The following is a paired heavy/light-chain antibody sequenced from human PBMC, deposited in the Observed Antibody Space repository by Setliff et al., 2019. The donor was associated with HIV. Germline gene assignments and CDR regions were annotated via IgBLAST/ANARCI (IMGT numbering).Light chain of an antibody. CDR1: EAIHNY. Sequence: DLQLTQSPSFLSASVGDRVTITCRASEAIHNYLAWYQQKPGKAPNLLIYGASTLQSGVPSRFRGSGSGTEFTLTISSLQPEDFATYYCQQLGSFGQGTKLDIK. CDR3: QQLGS. V-gene: IGKV1-9*01. J-gene: IGKJ2*01. CDR2: GAS.
Heavy chain of an antibody. D-gene: IGHD1-1*01. CDR3: ARAVNGFRSGISGYYYNGLDV. CDR2: IHNSGIT. V-gene: IGHV4-31*03. J-gene: IGHJ6*02. CDR1: GGSINIEGYS. Sequence: QVQLQESGPGLVRPSQTLSLTCSVSGGSINIEGYSWNWIRQHPGKGLEWLGFIHNSGITSYSPSLTGRLSISGDTSKNQVSLSLTSLSAADTAVYYCARAVNGFRSGISGYYYNGLDVWGQGTTVIVSS.